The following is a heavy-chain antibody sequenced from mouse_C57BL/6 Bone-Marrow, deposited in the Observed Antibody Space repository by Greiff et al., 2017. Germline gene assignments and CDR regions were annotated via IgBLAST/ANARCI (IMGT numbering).Heavy chain of an antibody. J-gene: IGHJ2*01. CDR3: ARRTTVVAHFDY. CDR1: GYTFTSYW. CDR2: IYPGSGST. Sequence: QVQLQQPGAELVKPGASVKMSCKASGYTFTSYWITWVKQRPGQGLEWIGDIYPGSGSTKYNEKFKSKATLTLDTSSSTAYMLLSILTSDDSAVYYCARRTTVVAHFDYWGQGTTLTVSS. D-gene: IGHD1-1*01. V-gene: IGHV1-55*01.